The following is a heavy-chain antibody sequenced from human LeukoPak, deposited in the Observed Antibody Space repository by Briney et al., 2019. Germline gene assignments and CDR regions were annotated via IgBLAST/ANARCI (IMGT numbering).Heavy chain of an antibody. CDR2: IYSGGST. CDR1: GFTVSSNY. J-gene: IGHJ5*01. V-gene: IGHV3-53*04. CDR3: ARDFSSDYDS. D-gene: IGHD4-17*01. Sequence: GGSLRLSCAASGFTVSSNYMSWVRQAQGKGLEWVSVIYSGGSTYNADSVKGRFTISRHNSKNTLYLQMNSLRAEDTAVYYCARDFSSDYDSWGQGTLVAVSS.